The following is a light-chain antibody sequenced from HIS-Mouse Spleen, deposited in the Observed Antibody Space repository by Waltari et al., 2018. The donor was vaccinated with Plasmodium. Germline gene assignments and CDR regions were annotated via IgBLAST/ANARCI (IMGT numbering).Light chain of an antibody. CDR2: HDS. J-gene: IGLJ2*01. V-gene: IGLV3-1*01. CDR1: QLGYKY. Sequence: SYELTQPPSVSVSPGQTASITCSGDQLGYKYACWYQQKPGQSPVLVIYHDSKRPSGIPERFSGSNSGNTATLTISGTQAMDEADYYCQAWDSSTVVFGGGTKLTVL. CDR3: QAWDSSTVV.